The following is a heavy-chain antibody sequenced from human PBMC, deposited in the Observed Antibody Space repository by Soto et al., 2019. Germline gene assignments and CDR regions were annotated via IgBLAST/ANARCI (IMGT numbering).Heavy chain of an antibody. Sequence: PGGSLRLSCAASGFSFSKAWMSWVRLTPGKGLEWVGRIKNKTDGGITDYPAPVRDRFTISRDDSRSTLYLQMNSPKNEDTAVYYCITDPYYDFWSGYHFDYWGQGTLVTVSS. CDR3: ITDPYYDFWSGYHFDY. V-gene: IGHV3-15*01. CDR2: IKNKTDGGIT. J-gene: IGHJ4*02. D-gene: IGHD3-3*01. CDR1: GFSFSKAW.